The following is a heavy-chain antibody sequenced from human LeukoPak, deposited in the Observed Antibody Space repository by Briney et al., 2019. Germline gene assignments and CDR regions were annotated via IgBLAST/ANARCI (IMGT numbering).Heavy chain of an antibody. D-gene: IGHD6-13*01. CDR1: GYTFTSYG. CDR2: ISAYNGNT. V-gene: IGHV1-18*01. CDR3: ARDRAAAGIPFFNY. J-gene: IGHJ4*02. Sequence: ASVKVSCKASGYTFTSYGISWVRQAPGQGLEWMGWISAYNGNTNYAQKLQGRVTMTTDTSTSTAYMELRSLRSDDTAVYYCARDRAAAGIPFFNYWGQGTLVTVSS.